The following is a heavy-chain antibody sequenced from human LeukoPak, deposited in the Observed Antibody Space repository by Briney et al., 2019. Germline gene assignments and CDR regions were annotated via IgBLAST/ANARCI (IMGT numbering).Heavy chain of an antibody. V-gene: IGHV3-11*04. J-gene: IGHJ4*02. CDR2: ISSSGSTI. CDR3: ANSFAHSHYFDY. D-gene: IGHD2-21*01. Sequence: GGSLRLSCAASGFTFSDYYMSWIRQAPGKGLEWVSYISSSGSTIYYADSVKGRFTISRDNSKNTLYLQMNSLRAEDTAVYYCANSFAHSHYFDYWGQGTLVTVSS. CDR1: GFTFSDYY.